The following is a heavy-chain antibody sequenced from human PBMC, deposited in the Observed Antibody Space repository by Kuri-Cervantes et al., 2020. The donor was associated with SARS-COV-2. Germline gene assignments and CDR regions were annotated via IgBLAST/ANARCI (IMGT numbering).Heavy chain of an antibody. CDR3: AREVEMATIGPVDYYMDV. D-gene: IGHD5-24*01. CDR2: ISAYNGNT. V-gene: IGHV1-18*01. CDR1: GYTFTSYG. Sequence: ASVKVSCKASGYTFTSYGISWVRQAPGQGLEWMGWISAYNGNTNYAQKLQGRVTMTTDTSTSTAYMELRSLRSDDTAVYYCAREVEMATIGPVDYYMDVWGKGTTVTASS. J-gene: IGHJ6*03.